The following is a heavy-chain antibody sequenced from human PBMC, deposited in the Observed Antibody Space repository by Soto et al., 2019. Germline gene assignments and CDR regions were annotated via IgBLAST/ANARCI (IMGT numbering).Heavy chain of an antibody. V-gene: IGHV1-18*01. D-gene: IGHD1-1*01. CDR1: GYAFTTYG. CDR2: SSAHNGNT. Sequence: QVHLVQYGAEVKKPGASVKVSCKGSGYAFTTYGITWVRQAPGQGLEWMGWSSAHNGNTNYAQKLQGRVTVTRDTSTSTAYMELRSLRSDDTAGYYCARGRYGDYWGQGALVTVSS. CDR3: ARGRYGDY. J-gene: IGHJ4*02.